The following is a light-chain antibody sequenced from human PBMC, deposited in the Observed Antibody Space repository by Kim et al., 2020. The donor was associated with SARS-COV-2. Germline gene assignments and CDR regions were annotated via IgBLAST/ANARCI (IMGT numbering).Light chain of an antibody. J-gene: IGLJ2*01. Sequence: QSINISCTGTSSDVGSYNLVSWYQQHPGKAPKLMIYEVSKRPSGVSNRFSGSKSGNTASLTISGLQADDEADYYCCSYAGSSTYVVFGGGTQLTVL. CDR2: EVS. CDR1: SSDVGSYNL. CDR3: CSYAGSSTYVV. V-gene: IGLV2-23*02.